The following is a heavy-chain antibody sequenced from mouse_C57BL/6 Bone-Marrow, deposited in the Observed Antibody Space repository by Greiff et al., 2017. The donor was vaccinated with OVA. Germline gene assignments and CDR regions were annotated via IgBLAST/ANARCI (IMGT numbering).Heavy chain of an antibody. J-gene: IGHJ3*01. CDR3: ARGYYGNYGFAY. Sequence: DVKLQESGPELVKPGASVKIPCKASGYTFTDYNMDWVKQSHGKSLEWIGDINPNNGGTIYNQKFKGKATLTVDKSSSTAYMELRSLTSEDTAVYYCARGYYGNYGFAYWGQGTLVTVSA. CDR1: GYTFTDYN. D-gene: IGHD2-1*01. V-gene: IGHV1-18*01. CDR2: INPNNGGT.